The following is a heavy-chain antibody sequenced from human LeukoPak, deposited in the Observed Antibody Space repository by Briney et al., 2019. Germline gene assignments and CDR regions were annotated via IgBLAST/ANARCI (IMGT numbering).Heavy chain of an antibody. CDR3: TTQKQLINPADY. Sequence: GESLKISCKGSGYRLTSYWIGWVRQMPGKGLEWMGIIYPGDSDTRYSPSFQGQVTISADKSISTAYLQWSSLKASDTAVYYCTTQKQLINPADYWGQGTLVTVSS. D-gene: IGHD6-13*01. J-gene: IGHJ4*02. CDR1: GYRLTSYW. CDR2: IYPGDSDT. V-gene: IGHV5-51*01.